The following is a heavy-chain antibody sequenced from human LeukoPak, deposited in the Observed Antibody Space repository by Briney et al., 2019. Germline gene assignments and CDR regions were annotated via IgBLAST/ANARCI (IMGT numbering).Heavy chain of an antibody. CDR2: IYYSGST. CDR1: GGSISSYY. Sequence: SETLSLTCTVSGGSISSYYWSWIRQPPGKGLEWIGYIYYSGSTNYNPSLKSRVAISVDTSKNQFSLKLSSVTAADTAVYYCARVVATYSSSWSTPYGMDVWGQGTTVTVSS. D-gene: IGHD6-13*01. CDR3: ARVVATYSSSWSTPYGMDV. V-gene: IGHV4-59*01. J-gene: IGHJ6*02.